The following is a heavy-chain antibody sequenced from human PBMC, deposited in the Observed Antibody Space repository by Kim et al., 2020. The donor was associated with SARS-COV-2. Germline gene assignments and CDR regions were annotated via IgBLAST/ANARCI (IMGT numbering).Heavy chain of an antibody. CDR3: ARGNRYYDSSGYYSDAFDI. V-gene: IGHV3-53*04. Sequence: GGSLRLSCAASGFTVSSNYMSWVRQAPGKGLEWVSAIYSGGSTYYSASVKGRLTITRHNSKNTLYLQMNSLRAEDTAVYYCARGNRYYDSSGYYSDAFDIWGQGTMVTVSS. CDR1: GFTVSSNY. D-gene: IGHD3-22*01. CDR2: IYSGGST. J-gene: IGHJ3*02.